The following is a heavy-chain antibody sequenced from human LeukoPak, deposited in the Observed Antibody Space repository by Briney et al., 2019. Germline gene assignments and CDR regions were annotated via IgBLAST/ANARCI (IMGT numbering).Heavy chain of an antibody. J-gene: IGHJ4*02. V-gene: IGHV1-18*01. CDR2: ICAYNGNT. Sequence: ASVKVSCKASGYTFTSYGISWVRQAPGQGLEWMGWICAYNGNTNYAQKLQGRVTMTTDTSTSTAYMELRSMRSDDTAVYYCARVAEITFGGVIVKGYYFDYWGQGTLVTVSS. CDR1: GYTFTSYG. D-gene: IGHD3-16*02. CDR3: ARVAEITFGGVIVKGYYFDY.